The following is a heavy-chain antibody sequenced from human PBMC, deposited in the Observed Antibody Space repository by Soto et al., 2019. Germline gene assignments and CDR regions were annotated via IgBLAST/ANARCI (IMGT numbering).Heavy chain of an antibody. CDR3: AREEGISDWHAFDY. V-gene: IGHV1-18*04. CDR2: ISTYNGNT. CDR1: GYTFTDYG. J-gene: IGHJ4*02. D-gene: IGHD6-19*01. Sequence: ASVKVSCKASGYTFTDYGISWVRQAPGQGLEWMGRISTYNGNTIYAQKIQGRVTMTTDTSTSTAYVELRSLRSDDTAVYYCAREEGISDWHAFDYWGQGTLVTVSS.